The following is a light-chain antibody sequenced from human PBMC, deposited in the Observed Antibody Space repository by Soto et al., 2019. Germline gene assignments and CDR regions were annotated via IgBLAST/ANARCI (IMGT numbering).Light chain of an antibody. Sequence: QSALTQPASVSGSPGQSITISCTGTSSDVGGYDYVSWYQQHPGKAPKLLMYEVTNRPSGVSNRFSGSKSGNTASLTISGLQAEDEADYYCTSYTSNSPYVFGTGTKLTVL. CDR3: TSYTSNSPYV. V-gene: IGLV2-14*01. CDR2: EVT. J-gene: IGLJ1*01. CDR1: SSDVGGYDY.